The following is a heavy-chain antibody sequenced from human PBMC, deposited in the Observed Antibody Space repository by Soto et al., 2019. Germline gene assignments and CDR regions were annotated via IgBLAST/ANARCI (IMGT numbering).Heavy chain of an antibody. CDR3: ARDRKGLTDY. CDR2: IKEDGSSK. J-gene: IGHJ4*02. V-gene: IGHV3-7*01. Sequence: VGSLRLSCAASGINFNDYWMSWVRQAPGKGLEWVANIKEDGSSKYYVDSVKGRFTISRDNSKNTLYLQMNSLRAEDTAVYYCARDRKGLTDYWGQGTLVTVSS. CDR1: GINFNDYW. D-gene: IGHD7-27*01.